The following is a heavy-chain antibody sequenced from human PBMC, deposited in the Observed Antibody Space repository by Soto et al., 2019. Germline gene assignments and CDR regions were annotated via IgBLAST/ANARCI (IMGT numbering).Heavy chain of an antibody. D-gene: IGHD3-10*01. CDR1: GFSVSSTY. J-gene: IGHJ4*02. CDR2: MYSGGSA. Sequence: EVQLVESGGGLIQPGGSLRLSCAVSGFSVSSTYMSWVRQAPGKGLEWVSVMYSGGSAYYADSVKGRFSISRENSKNTLSPQMNSLRAEDTAVYYCARVMMVRGVVFEYWGRGTLVTVSS. V-gene: IGHV3-53*01. CDR3: ARVMMVRGVVFEY.